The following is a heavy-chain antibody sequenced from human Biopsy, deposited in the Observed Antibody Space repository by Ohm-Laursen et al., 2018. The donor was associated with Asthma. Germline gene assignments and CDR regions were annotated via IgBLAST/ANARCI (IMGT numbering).Heavy chain of an antibody. Sequence: SLRLSCAASGFTFHNYVMHWVRQAPGKGLEWVAGIFFDGSNKYYADSVKGRFNISRDNSKDTLYLQVNSLRGDDTAVYYCARGKTWGRSYYFDYWGQGTLVTVSS. CDR3: ARGKTWGRSYYFDY. CDR1: GFTFHNYV. CDR2: IFFDGSNK. D-gene: IGHD6-6*01. V-gene: IGHV3-30-3*01. J-gene: IGHJ4*02.